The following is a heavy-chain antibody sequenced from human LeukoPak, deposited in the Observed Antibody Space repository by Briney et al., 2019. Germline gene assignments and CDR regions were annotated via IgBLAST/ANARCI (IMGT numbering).Heavy chain of an antibody. CDR1: GFTVTGNY. V-gene: IGHV3-66*02. CDR2: IYSGGST. Sequence: GGSLRLSCAASGFTVTGNYMRWVGQAPGKGVEWVSLIYSGGSTDYADSVKGRFTISRDNSKNTLYLQMNSLRAEDTAVYYCARDGPYCTNGICYRKYYFDYWGQGTLVTVSS. J-gene: IGHJ4*02. D-gene: IGHD2-8*01. CDR3: ARDGPYCTNGICYRKYYFDY.